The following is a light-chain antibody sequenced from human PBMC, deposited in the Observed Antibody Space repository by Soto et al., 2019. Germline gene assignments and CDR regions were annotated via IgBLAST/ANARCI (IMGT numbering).Light chain of an antibody. CDR3: QQCNDSPPWT. J-gene: IGKJ1*01. V-gene: IGKV3-15*01. Sequence: EIVMTQSPATLSVSPGERATLSCRASQDVGSKLAWYQQKPGQAPRLLIYGATTRATGIPARFSGSGSGTQFTLTISSLQSEDFVVYYCQQCNDSPPWTFGQGTKVEI. CDR2: GAT. CDR1: QDVGSK.